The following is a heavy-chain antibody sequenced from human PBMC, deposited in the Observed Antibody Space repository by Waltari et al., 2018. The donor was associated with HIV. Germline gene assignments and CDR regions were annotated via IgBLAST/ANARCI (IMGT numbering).Heavy chain of an antibody. CDR1: GLTFSDAW. J-gene: IGHJ4*02. CDR2: IKSSTEGGTI. V-gene: IGHV3-15*01. D-gene: IGHD2-21*02. CDR3: TTDYWVVTAY. Sequence: EVQLVGSGGGLVKPGGSLRLSCAASGLTFSDAWMNWVRQAPGKGLEGVGRIKSSTEGGTIDYAAPVKGRFTISRDDSKNTLYLQMNSLKTEDTAVYFCTTDYWVVTAYWGQGTLVTVSS.